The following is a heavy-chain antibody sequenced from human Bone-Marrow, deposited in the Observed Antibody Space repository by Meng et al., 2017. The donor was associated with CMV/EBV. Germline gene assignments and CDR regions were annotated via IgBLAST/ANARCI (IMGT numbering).Heavy chain of an antibody. CDR2: IIPILGIA. D-gene: IGHD6-6*01. Sequence: SVKVSCKASAGTFSSYTISWVRQAPGQGLEWMGRIIPILGIANYAQKFQGRVTITADKSTSTDYMELSSLRSEDTAVYYCARDLPGRGIAALYNWFDPWGQGTLVTVSS. J-gene: IGHJ5*02. V-gene: IGHV1-69*04. CDR3: ARDLPGRGIAALYNWFDP. CDR1: AGTFSSYT.